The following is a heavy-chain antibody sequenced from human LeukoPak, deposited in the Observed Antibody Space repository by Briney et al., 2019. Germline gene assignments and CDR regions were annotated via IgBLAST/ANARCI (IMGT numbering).Heavy chain of an antibody. CDR3: ARDRNYYGSGSYGVDWYFDL. D-gene: IGHD3-10*01. CDR1: GGTFSSYA. J-gene: IGHJ2*01. V-gene: IGHV1-69*04. CDR2: IIPIAGIA. Sequence: SVKVSCKASGGTFSSYAISWVRQAPGQGLEWMGRIIPIAGIANYAQKFQGRVTITADKSTSTVYMELSSLRSEATAVYYCARDRNYYGSGSYGVDWYFDLWGRGTLVTVSS.